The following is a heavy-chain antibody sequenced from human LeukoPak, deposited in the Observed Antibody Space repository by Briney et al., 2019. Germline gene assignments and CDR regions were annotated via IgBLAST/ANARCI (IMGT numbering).Heavy chain of an antibody. Sequence: GGSLRLSCAASGFTVSSNYMSWVRQAPGKGLEWVSVIYSGGSTYYADSVKGRLTISRDDSKNTLYLQMNSLRAEDTAVYYCARSYYYGSGDAFDIWGQGTMVTVSS. D-gene: IGHD3-10*01. CDR1: GFTVSSNY. CDR2: IYSGGST. CDR3: ARSYYYGSGDAFDI. J-gene: IGHJ3*02. V-gene: IGHV3-66*01.